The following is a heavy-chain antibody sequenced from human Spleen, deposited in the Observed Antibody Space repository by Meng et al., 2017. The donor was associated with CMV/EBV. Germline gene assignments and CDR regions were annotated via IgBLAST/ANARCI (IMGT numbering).Heavy chain of an antibody. CDR1: GFTFSSYS. Sequence: GESLKISCAASGFTFSSYSMSWVRQAPGKGLEWVSGVSWNGSRTHYADSVKGRFIISRDNSRNFLYQQMNSLRPEDMAVYYCARDRMVRGIIGYYYGMDVWGQGTTVTVSS. J-gene: IGHJ6*02. CDR2: VSWNGSRT. D-gene: IGHD3-10*01. CDR3: ARDRMVRGIIGYYYGMDV. V-gene: IGHV3-19*01.